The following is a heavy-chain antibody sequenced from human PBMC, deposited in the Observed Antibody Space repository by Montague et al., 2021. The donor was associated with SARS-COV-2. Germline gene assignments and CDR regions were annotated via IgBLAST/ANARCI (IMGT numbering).Heavy chain of an antibody. CDR2: ISYEGSKT. J-gene: IGHJ6*02. CDR3: ARVGRQQLVRLSGMDV. V-gene: IGHV3-30*03. CDR1: GFTYTNYG. Sequence: SLRLSCAASGFTYTNYGMHWVRQAAGKGLEWVALISYEGSKTHYGDSVKGRFTISRDNSKNTVYLQMNSLRTEDTAVYYCARVGRQQLVRLSGMDVWGQGTTVTVSS. D-gene: IGHD6-13*01.